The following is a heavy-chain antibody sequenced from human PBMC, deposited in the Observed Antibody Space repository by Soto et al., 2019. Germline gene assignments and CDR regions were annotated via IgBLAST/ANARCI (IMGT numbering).Heavy chain of an antibody. CDR3: ARRHYCRGDCNINPYYYYGMDV. J-gene: IGHJ6*02. CDR1: GYIFTDHC. V-gene: IGHV5-51*01. Sequence: EVQVVQSGAEVKEPGESLKISCKGSGYIFTDHCIVWVRQMAGKGLEWVGIICPGYSNIIYSPSVEGQVTISADMSIITAYLQWSSLQASDTAIYYCARRHYCRGDCNINPYYYYGMDVWGQGTTVPVSS. CDR2: ICPGYSNI. D-gene: IGHD2-21*02.